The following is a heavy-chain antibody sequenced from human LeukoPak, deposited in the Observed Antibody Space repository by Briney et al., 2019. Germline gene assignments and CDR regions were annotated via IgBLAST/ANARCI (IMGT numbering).Heavy chain of an antibody. V-gene: IGHV3-23*01. CDR3: AKDGSYYNFDY. J-gene: IGHJ4*02. CDR2: ISGSGGYT. D-gene: IGHD3-10*01. CDR1: GFTFSTYA. Sequence: PGGSLRLSCAASGFTFSTYAMSWVRLAPGKGLEWVSVISGSGGYTDYADSVKGRFTISRDNSKNTLYLQMNSLRAEDTAVYYCAKDGSYYNFDYWGQGTLVTVSP.